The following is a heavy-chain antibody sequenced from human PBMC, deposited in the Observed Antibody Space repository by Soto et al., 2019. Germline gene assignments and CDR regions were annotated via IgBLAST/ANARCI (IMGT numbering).Heavy chain of an antibody. D-gene: IGHD2-15*01. CDR2: INHSGST. Sequence: SETLSLTCAVYGGSFSGYYWSWIRQPPGKGLEWIGEINHSGSTNYNPSLKSRVTISVDTSKNQFSLKLSSVTAADTAVYYCARRSRVVAAPSQPSYYFDYWGQGTLVTVPQ. J-gene: IGHJ4*02. CDR1: GGSFSGYY. CDR3: ARRSRVVAAPSQPSYYFDY. V-gene: IGHV4-34*01.